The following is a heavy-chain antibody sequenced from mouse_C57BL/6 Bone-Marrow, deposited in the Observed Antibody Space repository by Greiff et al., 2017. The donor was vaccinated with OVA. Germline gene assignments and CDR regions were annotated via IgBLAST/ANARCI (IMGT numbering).Heavy chain of an antibody. CDR3: ARRAPRQLRLHAMDY. CDR2: IWSGGST. Sequence: VKLKQSGPGLVQPSQSLSITCTVSGFSLTSYGVHWVRQSPGKGLEWLGVIWSGGSTDYNAAFISRLSISKDNSKSQVFFKMNSLQADDTAIYYCARRAPRQLRLHAMDYWGQGTSVTVSS. CDR1: GFSLTSYG. J-gene: IGHJ4*01. V-gene: IGHV2-2*01. D-gene: IGHD3-2*02.